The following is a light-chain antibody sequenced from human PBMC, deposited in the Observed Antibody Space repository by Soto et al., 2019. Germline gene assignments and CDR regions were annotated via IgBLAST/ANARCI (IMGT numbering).Light chain of an antibody. CDR1: QSVSSS. J-gene: IGKJ1*01. CDR3: LQYGSSQET. CDR2: GAS. Sequence: EIVLTQSPGTLSLSPGERATLSCRASQSVSSSLVWYQQKPGQAPRLLIYGASSRATGIPDRFSGSGSGTDFTLTISRLEPEDFAVYYCLQYGSSQETFGQGTKVEI. V-gene: IGKV3-20*01.